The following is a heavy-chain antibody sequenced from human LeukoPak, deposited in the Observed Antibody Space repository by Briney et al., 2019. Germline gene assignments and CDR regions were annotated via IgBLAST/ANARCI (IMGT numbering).Heavy chain of an antibody. CDR3: AKDKSFGVSGGVDY. CDR1: GFTFDDYA. Sequence: GGSLRLSCAASGFTFDDYAMHWVRQAPGKGLEWVSGISWNSGSIGYADSVKGRFTISRDNAKNSLYLQMNSLRAEDTALYYCAKDKSFGVSGGVDYWGQGTLVTVSS. D-gene: IGHD2-21*01. V-gene: IGHV3-9*01. CDR2: ISWNSGSI. J-gene: IGHJ4*02.